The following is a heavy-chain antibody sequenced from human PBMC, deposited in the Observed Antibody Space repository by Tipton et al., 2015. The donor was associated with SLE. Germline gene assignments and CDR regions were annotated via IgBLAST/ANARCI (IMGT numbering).Heavy chain of an antibody. D-gene: IGHD3-22*01. V-gene: IGHV1-18*01. CDR3: AREADYYDSSGYYSSWFDP. CDR1: GYTFTSYG. Sequence: QLVQSGAEVKKPGASVKVSCKASGYTFTSYGISWVRQAPGQGLEWMGWISAYNGNTNYAQKLQGRVTMTTDTSTSTAYMELRSLRSDDTAVYYCAREADYYDSSGYYSSWFDPWGQGTLVTVSS. J-gene: IGHJ5*02. CDR2: ISAYNGNT.